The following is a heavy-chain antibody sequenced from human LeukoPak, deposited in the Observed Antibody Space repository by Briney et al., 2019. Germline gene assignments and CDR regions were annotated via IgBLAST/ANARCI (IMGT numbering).Heavy chain of an antibody. CDR3: ARQRRDYDFWSGYDAFDI. J-gene: IGHJ3*02. V-gene: IGHV5-51*01. CDR2: SYPGDSDT. Sequence: GESLKISCKGSGYSFTSYWIGWVRKMPGKGLEWMGISYPGDSDTRYSPSFQGQVTISADKSISTAYLQWSSLKASDTAMYYCARQRRDYDFWSGYDAFDIWGQGTMVTVSS. CDR1: GYSFTSYW. D-gene: IGHD3-3*01.